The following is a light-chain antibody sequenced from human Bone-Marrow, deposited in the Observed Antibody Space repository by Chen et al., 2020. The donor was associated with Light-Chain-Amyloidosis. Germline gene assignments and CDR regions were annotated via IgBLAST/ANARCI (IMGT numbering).Light chain of an antibody. V-gene: IGLV1-47*01. J-gene: IGLJ1*01. CDR2: RNN. CDR3: AARDGSLSGYV. Sequence: QSVLTQPPSASGTPGQRVTISCSGASSNIGLNYVYWYQHFPGSAPTLLIHRNNQRPSGVPDRCSASKSVTAAFLAIRGLRSEDEADYYCAARDGSLSGYVFGTGTKVSVL. CDR1: SSNIGLNY.